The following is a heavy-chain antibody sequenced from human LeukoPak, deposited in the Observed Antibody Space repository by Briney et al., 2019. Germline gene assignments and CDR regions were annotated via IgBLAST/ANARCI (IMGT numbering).Heavy chain of an antibody. CDR1: GGSISSYY. Sequence: PSETLSLTCTVSGGSISSYYWSWIRQPPGKGLEWSGYIYYSGSTNYNPPLKSRVTISVDTSKNQFSLNLSSVTAADTAVYYCARVGSWYSSGWYYFDYWGQGTLVTVSS. V-gene: IGHV4-59*01. D-gene: IGHD6-19*01. CDR3: ARVGSWYSSGWYYFDY. J-gene: IGHJ4*02. CDR2: IYYSGST.